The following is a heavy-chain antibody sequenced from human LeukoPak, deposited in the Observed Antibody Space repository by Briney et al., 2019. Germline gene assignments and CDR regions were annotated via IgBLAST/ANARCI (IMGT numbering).Heavy chain of an antibody. CDR1: GYTFTGYY. D-gene: IGHD6-13*01. CDR3: ARTQQQLGSYYMDV. Sequence: ASVKVSCKASGYTFTGYYMHWVRQAPGQGLEWMGWINPNSGGTNYAQKFQGRVTMTRDMSTSTVYMELSSLRSEDTAVYYCARTQQQLGSYYMDVWGKGTTVTVSS. CDR2: INPNSGGT. J-gene: IGHJ6*03. V-gene: IGHV1-2*02.